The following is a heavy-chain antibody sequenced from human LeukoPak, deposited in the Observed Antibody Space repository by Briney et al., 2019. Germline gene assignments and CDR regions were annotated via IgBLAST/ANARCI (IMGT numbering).Heavy chain of an antibody. J-gene: IGHJ4*02. D-gene: IGHD4-23*01. CDR3: VKDIQVTY. CDR1: GLTFSGSN. Sequence: GGSLRLSCAASGLTFSGSNMHWVRQAPGKGLEWVSLISSSGANTYYADSVKGRFTISRDNSKNTLFLQMNSLRAEDTAMYYCVKDIQVTYWGQGTLVTVSS. V-gene: IGHV3-23*01. CDR2: ISSSGANT.